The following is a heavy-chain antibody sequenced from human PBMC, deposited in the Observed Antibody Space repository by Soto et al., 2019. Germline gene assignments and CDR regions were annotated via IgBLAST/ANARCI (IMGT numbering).Heavy chain of an antibody. V-gene: IGHV4-59*01. Sequence: KTSETLSLTCTVSGGSISSYYWSWIRQPPGKGLEWIGYIYYSGSTNYNPSLKSRVTISVDTSKNQFSLKLSSVTAADTAVYYCARVPTYYDYVWGSYRYGFDPWGQGTLVTVSS. J-gene: IGHJ5*02. CDR2: IYYSGST. D-gene: IGHD3-16*02. CDR1: GGSISSYY. CDR3: ARVPTYYDYVWGSYRYGFDP.